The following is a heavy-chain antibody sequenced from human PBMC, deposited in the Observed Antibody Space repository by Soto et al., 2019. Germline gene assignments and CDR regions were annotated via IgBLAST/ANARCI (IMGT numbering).Heavy chain of an antibody. CDR2: ISGSGGST. J-gene: IGHJ5*02. CDR1: GFTFRSYV. CDR3: AKGAAEGGFDP. Sequence: EVQLLESGGGLVQPGGSLGLSCAASGFTFRSYVMTWARQAPGKGLEWVSAISGSGGSTYYADSVKGRFTISRDNSRNTLYLQMNSLRAEDTAVYYCAKGAAEGGFDPWGQGTLVTVSS. V-gene: IGHV3-23*01.